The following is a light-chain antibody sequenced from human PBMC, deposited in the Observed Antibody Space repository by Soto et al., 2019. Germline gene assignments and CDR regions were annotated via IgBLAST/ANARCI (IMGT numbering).Light chain of an antibody. CDR2: DNI. CDR3: QSYDTTRSGLV. J-gene: IGLJ3*02. CDR1: ASNLRPKYA. V-gene: IGLV1-40*01. Sequence: QSLLTQPPSVSEAPGQRVTISCTGSASNLRPKYAVHWYQHLPGTAPKLLIYDNIHRPSGVPDRFSGSKSDTSASLAITGLQAEDEADYYCQSYDTTRSGLVFGGGTKVTVL.